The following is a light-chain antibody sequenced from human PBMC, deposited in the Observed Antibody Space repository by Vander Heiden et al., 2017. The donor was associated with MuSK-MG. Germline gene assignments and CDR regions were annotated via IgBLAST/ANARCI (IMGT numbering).Light chain of an antibody. Sequence: DIVLTQSSLSSPVIVGQTATISCRSSESLIHENGNTYLSWLHQRPGQAPRLLIYAVSERFPGAPQRFSGSGGGTEFTLNIRGVEPEDVGLYYCRQAKAFPRTFGQGTKLEV. V-gene: IGKV2-24*01. CDR3: RQAKAFPRT. CDR2: AVS. CDR1: ESLIHENGNTY. J-gene: IGKJ1*01.